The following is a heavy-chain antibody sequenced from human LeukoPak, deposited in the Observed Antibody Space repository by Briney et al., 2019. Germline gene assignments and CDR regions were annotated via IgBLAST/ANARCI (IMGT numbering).Heavy chain of an antibody. J-gene: IGHJ3*02. CDR3: VRESLYVFNI. CDR2: ISSTSTNI. V-gene: IGHV3-48*02. CDR1: GFTFSGYS. Sequence: GGSLRLSCAASGFTFSGYSMTWVRQAPGKGPDWVSYISSTSTNIYYADSVKGRFTISRDNVKNSLYLQMNSLRDEDTAVYYCVRESLYVFNIWGQGTMVTVSS.